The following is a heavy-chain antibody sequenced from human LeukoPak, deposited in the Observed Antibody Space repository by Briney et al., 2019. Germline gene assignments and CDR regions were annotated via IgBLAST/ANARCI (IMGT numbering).Heavy chain of an antibody. Sequence: ASVKVSCKASGYTFASYYMHWVRQAPGQGLERMGIISPSGGSATYAQKFQGRVTMTRDTSTSTVYMELSSLRSEDTAVYYCARNRNIRGPREAFDYWGQGTLVTVSS. V-gene: IGHV1-46*01. J-gene: IGHJ4*02. CDR3: ARNRNIRGPREAFDY. CDR1: GYTFASYY. CDR2: ISPSGGSA. D-gene: IGHD3-10*01.